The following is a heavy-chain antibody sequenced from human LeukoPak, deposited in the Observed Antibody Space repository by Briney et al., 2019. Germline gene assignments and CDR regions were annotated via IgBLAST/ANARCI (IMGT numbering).Heavy chain of an antibody. CDR1: GFIFSTYA. J-gene: IGHJ4*02. V-gene: IGHV3-30*04. D-gene: IGHD6-19*01. CDR2: ISYHGRDQ. CDR3: ATGGAVAGRFAY. Sequence: GGSLRLSCAASGFIFSTYAMHWVRQAPGKGLEWVAVISYHGRDQYYADSVKGRFTISRDNSKSTLSLQMNSLRAEDTAVYYCATGGAVAGRFAYWGQGTLVTVSS.